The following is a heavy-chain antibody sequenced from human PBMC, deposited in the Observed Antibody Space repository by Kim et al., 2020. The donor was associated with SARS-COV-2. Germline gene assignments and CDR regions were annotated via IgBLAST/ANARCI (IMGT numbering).Heavy chain of an antibody. V-gene: IGHV4-39*01. CDR3: ARPKYCGGDCYGLAYFDY. D-gene: IGHD2-21*02. Sequence: SETLSLTCTVSGDSISSISYYGAWIRQSPGKGLEWIGTVQYTGSTYYNRSLKSRVTISVDTSKNQFSLKLNSVTAADTAVYYCARPKYCGGDCYGLAYFDYWGQGTLVTVSS. CDR2: VQYTGST. CDR1: GDSISSISYY. J-gene: IGHJ4*02.